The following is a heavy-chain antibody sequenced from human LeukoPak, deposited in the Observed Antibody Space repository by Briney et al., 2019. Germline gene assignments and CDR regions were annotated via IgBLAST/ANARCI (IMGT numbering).Heavy chain of an antibody. CDR1: GGSISSSGYY. Sequence: SSETLSLTCTVSGGSISSSGYYWGWIRQPPGKGLEWIGSIYYSGGNYNNPSLNSRVTISVDTSKNQFSLRLSSVTAADTAVYYCARGPYYFDSWGPGTLVTVSS. CDR2: IYYSGGN. CDR3: ARGPYYFDS. J-gene: IGHJ4*02. V-gene: IGHV4-39*07.